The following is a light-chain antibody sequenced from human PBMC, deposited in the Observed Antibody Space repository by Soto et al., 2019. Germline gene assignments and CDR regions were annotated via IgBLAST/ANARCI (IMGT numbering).Light chain of an antibody. V-gene: IGKV1-5*03. J-gene: IGKJ1*01. CDR3: EQDDTCPWT. CDR1: QTVSNW. Sequence: DLRLTQSPSTLSASVGDRVIITCRASQTVSNWLAWYQQKPGKAPKLLMYRVSTLQSGVPSRFSGSGSVTGFTLAISSLQTDDFATHYCEQDDTCPWTFGKGTKVEIK. CDR2: RVS.